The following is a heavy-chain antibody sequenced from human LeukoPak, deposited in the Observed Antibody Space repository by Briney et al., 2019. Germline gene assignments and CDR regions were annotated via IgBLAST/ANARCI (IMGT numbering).Heavy chain of an antibody. V-gene: IGHV1-8*01. CDR1: GYTFTDYD. Sequence: ASVKISCKTSGYTFTDYDVYWVRQATGQGLEGMGWTNPISGNTGYAQKFQDRGTMTRSTSISTAYMELSSLTSEDTAVYYCARGRYYDSSGLADYWGQGTLVTVSS. CDR3: ARGRYYDSSGLADY. CDR2: TNPISGNT. J-gene: IGHJ4*02. D-gene: IGHD3-22*01.